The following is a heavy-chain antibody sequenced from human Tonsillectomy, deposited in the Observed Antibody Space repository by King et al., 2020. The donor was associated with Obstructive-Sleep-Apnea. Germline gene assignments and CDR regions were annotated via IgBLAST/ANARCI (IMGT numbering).Heavy chain of an antibody. Sequence: QLQESGPGLVKPSETLSLTCTVSGASISSSSYIWGWIRQPPGKGLEWIGSIYYSGSTYYNPSLKSRVTISVDTSKNQFSLHLSSVTAADRAVYYCARAPTTVVVPVSYYYGMDVWGQGTTVTVSS. CDR3: ARAPTTVVVPVSYYYGMDV. V-gene: IGHV4-39*07. CDR2: IYYSGST. CDR1: GASISSSSYI. D-gene: IGHD4-23*01. J-gene: IGHJ6*02.